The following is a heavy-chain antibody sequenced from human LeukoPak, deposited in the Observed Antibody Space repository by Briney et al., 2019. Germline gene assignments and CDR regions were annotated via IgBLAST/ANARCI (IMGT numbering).Heavy chain of an antibody. Sequence: SETLSLTCTVSGGSISSNYWSWIRQTPGKGLEWIGYIYYSGSTNYNPSLKSRVTISVDTSKNQFSLKLSSVTAADTAVYYCARDGRARAFDIWGQGTMVTVSS. CDR1: GGSISSNY. CDR3: ARDGRARAFDI. CDR2: IYYSGST. V-gene: IGHV4-59*01. J-gene: IGHJ3*02.